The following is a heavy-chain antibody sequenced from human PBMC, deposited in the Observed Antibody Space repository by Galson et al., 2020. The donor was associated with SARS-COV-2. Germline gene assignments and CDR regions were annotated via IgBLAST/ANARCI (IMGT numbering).Heavy chain of an antibody. D-gene: IGHD6-25*01. CDR3: ARDGSPIEAAAQNDALNI. V-gene: IGHV4-38-2*02. J-gene: IGHJ3*02. CDR2: IYHSGTT. Sequence: ASETLSLTCTVSGYSISSGYYWGWIRQPPGKGLDWIGSIYHSGTTYYNPSLKSRVTISVDTSKNQFSLKLSSVTAADTAVYYCARDGSPIEAAAQNDALNIWGQGTMVTVSS. CDR1: GYSISSGYY.